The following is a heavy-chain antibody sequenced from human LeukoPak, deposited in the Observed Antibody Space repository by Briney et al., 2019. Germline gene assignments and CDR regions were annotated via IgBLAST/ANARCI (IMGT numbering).Heavy chain of an antibody. D-gene: IGHD3-3*01. Sequence: ASVKVSCKASGGTFSSYTISWVRQAPGQGLEWMGRISPILGIANYAQKFQGRVTITADKSTSTAYMELSSLRSEDTAVYYCAREYYDFWSAPYGKYWYFDLWGRGTLVTVSS. CDR1: GGTFSSYT. V-gene: IGHV1-69*04. CDR3: AREYYDFWSAPYGKYWYFDL. J-gene: IGHJ2*01. CDR2: ISPILGIA.